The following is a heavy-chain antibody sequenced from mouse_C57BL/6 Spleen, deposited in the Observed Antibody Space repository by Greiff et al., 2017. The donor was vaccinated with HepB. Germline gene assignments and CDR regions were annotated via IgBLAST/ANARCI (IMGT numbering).Heavy chain of an antibody. Sequence: QVQLKESGAELVRPGASVTLSCKASGYTFTDYEMHWVKQTPVHGLEWIGAIDPETGGTAYNQKFKGKAILTADKSSSTAYMELRSLTSEDSAVYYCTRGRVDRGCWDQGTTLTVSS. J-gene: IGHJ2*01. CDR2: IDPETGGT. CDR1: GYTFTDYE. CDR3: TRGRVDRGC. V-gene: IGHV1-15*01. D-gene: IGHD3-3*01.